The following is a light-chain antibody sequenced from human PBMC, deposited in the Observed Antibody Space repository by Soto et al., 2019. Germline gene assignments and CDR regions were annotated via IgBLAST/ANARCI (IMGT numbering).Light chain of an antibody. CDR1: QAFNNY. V-gene: IGKV1-9*01. Sequence: DIQLTQSPSFLSASVGDRVTITCRASQAFNNYLAWYQQSPGKAPKLLIYAASTLQSGVPSRFSGSGSGTEFTLTISSLQPEDFATYYCQQVNSYSYTFGQGTKLEIK. J-gene: IGKJ2*01. CDR2: AAS. CDR3: QQVNSYSYT.